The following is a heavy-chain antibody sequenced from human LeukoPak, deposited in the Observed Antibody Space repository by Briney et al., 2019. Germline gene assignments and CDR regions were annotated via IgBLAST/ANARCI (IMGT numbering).Heavy chain of an antibody. J-gene: IGHJ6*04. CDR2: IIPIFGTA. V-gene: IGHV1-69*01. D-gene: IGHD3-10*01. CDR3: AGVEYRFGSEGYYYYGMDV. CDR1: GGTFSSYA. Sequence: VASVKVSCKASGGTFSSYAISWVRQAPGQGLEWMGGIIPIFGTAIYAQKFQGRVTITADESTSTAYMELSSLRSEDTAVYYCAGVEYRFGSEGYYYYGMDVWGKGTTVTVSS.